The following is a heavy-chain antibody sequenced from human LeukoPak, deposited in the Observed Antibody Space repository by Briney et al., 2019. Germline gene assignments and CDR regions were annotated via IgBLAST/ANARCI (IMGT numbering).Heavy chain of an antibody. J-gene: IGHJ4*02. CDR1: GFTFSSYA. V-gene: IGHV3-23*01. D-gene: IGHD2-2*01. CDR3: AKGLVPAAIRVVDY. Sequence: GGSLRLSCAASGFTFSSYAMSWVRQAPGKGLEWVSAISASGGSTYYAASVKGRFTISRDNSQNTLYLQVNSLRAEDTAVYYCAKGLVPAAIRVVDYWGQGTLVTVSS. CDR2: ISASGGST.